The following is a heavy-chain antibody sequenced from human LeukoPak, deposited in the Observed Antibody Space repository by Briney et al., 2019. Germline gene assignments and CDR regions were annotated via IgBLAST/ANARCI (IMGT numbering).Heavy chain of an antibody. V-gene: IGHV4-31*03. CDR2: IYYSGST. J-gene: IGHJ4*02. CDR1: GGSISSGGYY. CDR3: ARDHNGLFDY. Sequence: SQTLSLTCTVSGGSISSGGYYWSWIRQHPGKGLEWIGYIYYSGSTCYNPSLKSRVTISVDTSKNQFSLKLSSVTAADTAVYYCARDHNGLFDYWGQGTLVTVSS. D-gene: IGHD1-14*01.